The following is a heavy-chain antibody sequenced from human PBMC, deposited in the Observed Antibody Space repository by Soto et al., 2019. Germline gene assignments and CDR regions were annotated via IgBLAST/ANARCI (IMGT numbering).Heavy chain of an antibody. CDR1: GFTFSNYA. CDR2: VSATAGTT. Sequence: GGSLRLSCAASGFTFSNYAMSWVRQAPGKGLEWVSLVSATAGTTYYTDSVKGRFTISRDNSRNTVYLQMNSLRADDTAVYYCVRACSTSDCKNSDICGRGSLVTVSS. D-gene: IGHD2-2*01. J-gene: IGHJ4*02. CDR3: VRACSTSDCKNSDI. V-gene: IGHV3-23*01.